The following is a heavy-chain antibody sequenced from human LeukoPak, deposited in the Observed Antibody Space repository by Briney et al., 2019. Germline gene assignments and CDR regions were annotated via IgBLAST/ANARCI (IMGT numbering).Heavy chain of an antibody. D-gene: IGHD4-17*01. CDR1: GYIVSGKY. CDR3: VTPGPTVTGGFEY. Sequence: GGSLRLSCAVSGYIVSGKYMGWVRQAPGKGLEWVSVIYSGGSTYYTDSVKGRFTISRDNSKNTLYLQMNSLRVEDTAVYYCVTPGPTVTGGFEYWGQGTLVTVSS. V-gene: IGHV3-53*01. J-gene: IGHJ4*02. CDR2: IYSGGST.